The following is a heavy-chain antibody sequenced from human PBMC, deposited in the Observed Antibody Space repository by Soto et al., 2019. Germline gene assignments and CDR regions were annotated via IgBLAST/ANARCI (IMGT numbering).Heavy chain of an antibody. V-gene: IGHV1-69*06. D-gene: IGHD6-13*01. CDR3: ARSISQYSSSRNLGFDY. CDR1: GGTFSSYA. Sequence: QVQLVQSGAEVKKPGSSVKVSCKASGGTFSSYAISWVRQAPGQGLEWMGGIIPIFGTANYAQKFQGRVTITADKSTSTAYMELSSLRSEDTAVYYCARSISQYSSSRNLGFDYWGQGTLVTVSS. CDR2: IIPIFGTA. J-gene: IGHJ4*02.